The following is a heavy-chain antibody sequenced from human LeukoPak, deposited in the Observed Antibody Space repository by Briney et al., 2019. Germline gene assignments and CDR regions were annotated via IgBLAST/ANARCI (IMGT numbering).Heavy chain of an antibody. D-gene: IGHD1-26*01. CDR2: IYHSGST. Sequence: PSGTLSLTCAVSGGSISSSNWWSWARQPPGKGLEWIGEIYHSGSTNYNPSLKSRVTISVDKSKNQFSLKLSSVTAADTAVYYCARDGGIVGATFDYWGQGTLVTVSS. CDR1: GGSISSSNW. V-gene: IGHV4-4*02. J-gene: IGHJ4*02. CDR3: ARDGGIVGATFDY.